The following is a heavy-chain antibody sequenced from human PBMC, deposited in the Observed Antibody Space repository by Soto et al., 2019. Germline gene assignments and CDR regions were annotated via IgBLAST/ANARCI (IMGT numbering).Heavy chain of an antibody. CDR1: GGSISSGGYY. Sequence: QVQLQESGPGLVKPSQTLSLTCTVSGGSISSGGYYWSWIRQHPGKGLEWIGYIYYSGSTYYNPCPNSRVNIYVDTSKNQFSLKLGSVTADGTAVYYFARGVRKYYGIDVWGQGTTVTVSS. D-gene: IGHD3-22*01. J-gene: IGHJ6*02. CDR3: ARGVRKYYGIDV. CDR2: IYYSGST. V-gene: IGHV4-31*03.